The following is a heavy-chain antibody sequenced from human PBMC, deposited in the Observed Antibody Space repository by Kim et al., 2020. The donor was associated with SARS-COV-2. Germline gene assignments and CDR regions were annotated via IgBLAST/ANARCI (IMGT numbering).Heavy chain of an antibody. V-gene: IGHV1-69*01. CDR3: ARGVHFDWLSAYYFDY. Sequence: KFQGRVTITADESTSTAYMELSSLRSEDTAVYYCARGVHFDWLSAYYFDYWGQGTLVTVSS. J-gene: IGHJ4*02. D-gene: IGHD3-9*01.